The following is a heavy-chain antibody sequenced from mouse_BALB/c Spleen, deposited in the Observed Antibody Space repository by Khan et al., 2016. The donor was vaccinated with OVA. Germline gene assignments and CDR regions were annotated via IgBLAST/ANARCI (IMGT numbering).Heavy chain of an antibody. CDR2: ISSGGDYT. V-gene: IGHV5-6*01. CDR3: ASHLTGAFAY. Sequence: EVELVESGGDLVKPGGSLKLSCAASGFTFSSYSMSWVRQTPDKRLEWVATISSGGDYTYYPDSVKGRFTISRDNAKNTLYLQMSSLKSEDTAMYYCASHLTGAFAYWGQGNLGNVSA. J-gene: IGHJ3*01. CDR1: GFTFSSYS. D-gene: IGHD4-1*01.